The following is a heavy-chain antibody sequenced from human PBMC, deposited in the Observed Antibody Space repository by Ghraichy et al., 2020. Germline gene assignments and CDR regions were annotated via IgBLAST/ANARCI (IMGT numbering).Heavy chain of an antibody. D-gene: IGHD3-3*01. J-gene: IGHJ4*02. CDR2: IYYSGST. CDR3: ANNDFWSGYYQFDY. V-gene: IGHV4-59*01. Sequence: SETLSLTCTVSGGSISSYYWSWIRQPPGKGLEWIGYIYYSGSTNYNPSLKRRVTISVDTSKNQFSLRLSSVTAADTAVYYCANNDFWSGYYQFDYWGQGTLVTVTS. CDR1: GGSISSYY.